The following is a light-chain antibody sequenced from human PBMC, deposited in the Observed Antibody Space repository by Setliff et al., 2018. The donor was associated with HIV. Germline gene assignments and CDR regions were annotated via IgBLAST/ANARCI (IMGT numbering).Light chain of an antibody. CDR3: SSYTSSNTLV. Sequence: QSALTQPASVSGSPGQSITISCTGTSSDVGGYNSVSWYQQHPGKAPKLVIYEVSNRPSGVSNRFSGSKSGNTASLTISGLQAEDEADYYCSSYTSSNTLVFGTGTKGTVL. CDR2: EVS. J-gene: IGLJ1*01. V-gene: IGLV2-14*01. CDR1: SSDVGGYNS.